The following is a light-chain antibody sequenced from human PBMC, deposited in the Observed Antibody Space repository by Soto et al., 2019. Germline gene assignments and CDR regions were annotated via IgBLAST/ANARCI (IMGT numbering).Light chain of an antibody. V-gene: IGKV3-20*01. CDR2: GAS. Sequence: EIVLTQSPGTLSLSPGERATLSCRASQSVRSSYLAWYQQKPGQAPRLLIYGASSRATGIPDRFSGSGSGTDFTLTISRLEPEDFAVYYCQQYGSSTETFGQGTKLEIK. CDR3: QQYGSSTET. CDR1: QSVRSSY. J-gene: IGKJ2*01.